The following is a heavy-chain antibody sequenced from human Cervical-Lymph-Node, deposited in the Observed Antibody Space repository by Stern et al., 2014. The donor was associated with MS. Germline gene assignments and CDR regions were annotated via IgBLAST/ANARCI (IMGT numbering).Heavy chain of an antibody. D-gene: IGHD2/OR15-2a*01. V-gene: IGHV4-59*11. CDR1: GGSLSSHY. CDR3: ARDKGMFFL. J-gene: IGHJ1*01. Sequence: QVQLQESGPGLVKPSETLSLTCTVSGGSLSSHYWSWIRQPPGKGLEWLGYIYYSGRTNDNPSLNSRVTIAVDTSKNQFSLKLSSVTAAATALYYCARDKGMFFLWGQGTLVTVSS. CDR2: IYYSGRT.